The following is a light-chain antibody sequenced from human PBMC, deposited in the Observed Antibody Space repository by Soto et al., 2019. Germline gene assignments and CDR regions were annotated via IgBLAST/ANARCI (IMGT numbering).Light chain of an antibody. CDR3: QQSFSTPRT. Sequence: DIQMTQSPSSQSASVGDRVTITCRASQSINSYLNWYQQKPGKAPKLLIYAASSLQSGVPSRFSGSGSEPDFTLTITSLQPDDFATYYCQQSFSTPRTFGQGTRV. CDR2: AAS. CDR1: QSINSY. V-gene: IGKV1-39*01. J-gene: IGKJ1*01.